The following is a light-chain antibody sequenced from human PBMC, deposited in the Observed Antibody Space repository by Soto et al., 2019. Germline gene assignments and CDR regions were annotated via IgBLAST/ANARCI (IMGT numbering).Light chain of an antibody. V-gene: IGKV3-15*01. CDR1: PSVSSN. CDR3: QQYNNWPPLT. CDR2: GPS. Sequence: EIVMTQSPATLSVSPGERATLSCRASPSVSSNLAWYQQKPGQAPRLLIYGPSTRATGIPARFSGSGSGTEFTLTISSLQSEDFAVYYCQQYNNWPPLTFGGGTKVEIK. J-gene: IGKJ4*01.